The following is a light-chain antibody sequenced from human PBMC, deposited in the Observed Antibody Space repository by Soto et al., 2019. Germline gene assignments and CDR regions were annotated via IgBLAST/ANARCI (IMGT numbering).Light chain of an antibody. Sequence: EIVLTQSPGTLSLSQGERATLSCRASQSVSSSHLAWYQQKPGQAPRLLIYSASSRATGIPDRFSGSGSGTDFTLTISSLQPDDFATHYCQHYNSYSEAFGQATKVDIK. J-gene: IGKJ1*01. CDR3: QHYNSYSEA. CDR1: QSVSSSH. CDR2: SAS. V-gene: IGKV3-20*01.